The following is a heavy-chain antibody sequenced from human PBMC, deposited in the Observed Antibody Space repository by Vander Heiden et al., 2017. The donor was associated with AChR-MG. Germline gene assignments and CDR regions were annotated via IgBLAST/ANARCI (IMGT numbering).Heavy chain of an antibody. CDR3: ARGGDIVVVVAATDY. CDR1: GFTFSRYS. V-gene: IGHV3-21*01. Sequence: EVQLVESGGGLVKPGGSLRLSCAASGFTFSRYSMNWVRQAPGKGLEWVSSISSSSSYIYYADSVKGRFTISRDNAKNSLYLQMNSLRAEDTAVYYCARGGDIVVVVAATDYWGQGTLVTVSS. CDR2: ISSSSSYI. D-gene: IGHD2-15*01. J-gene: IGHJ4*02.